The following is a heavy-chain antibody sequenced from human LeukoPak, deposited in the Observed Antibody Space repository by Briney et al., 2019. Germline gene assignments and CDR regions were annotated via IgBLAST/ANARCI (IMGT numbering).Heavy chain of an antibody. CDR3: AKMPSRVPAAKVPYYFDY. J-gene: IGHJ4*02. Sequence: PGGSLRLSCAASGFTFSSYAMSWVRQAPGKGVEGVSAISGSGGSTYYADSVKGGFTISRDNSKTTLYLQINSLRAEDTAVYYCAKMPSRVPAAKVPYYFDYWGQGTLVTVSS. V-gene: IGHV3-23*01. CDR2: ISGSGGST. D-gene: IGHD2-2*01. CDR1: GFTFSSYA.